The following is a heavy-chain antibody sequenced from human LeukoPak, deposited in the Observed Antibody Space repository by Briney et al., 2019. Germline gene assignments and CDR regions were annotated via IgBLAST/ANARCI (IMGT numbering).Heavy chain of an antibody. D-gene: IGHD1-7*01. CDR2: MNPNSGNT. CDR1: GYTFTSYD. J-gene: IGHJ4*02. Sequence: ASVKVSCKASGYTFTSYDINWVRQATGQGLEWMGWMNPNSGNTGYAQKFQGRVTMTRNTSVSTAYMELSSLRSEDTAVYYCARAPSITGTTPPGYWGQGTLVTVSS. V-gene: IGHV1-8*01. CDR3: ARAPSITGTTPPGY.